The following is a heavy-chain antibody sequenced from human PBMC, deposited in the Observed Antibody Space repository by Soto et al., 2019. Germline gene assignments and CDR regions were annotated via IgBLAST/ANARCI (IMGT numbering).Heavy chain of an antibody. CDR3: ATDPVVVPAAIKWFDP. D-gene: IGHD2-2*02. Sequence: ASVKVSCKVSGFTLTELSMHWVRQAPGKGLEWMGGFDPEDGETIYAQKFQGRVTMTEDTSTDTAYMELSSLRSEDTAVYYCATDPVVVPAAIKWFDPWGQGTLVTVSS. CDR1: GFTLTELS. V-gene: IGHV1-24*01. J-gene: IGHJ5*02. CDR2: FDPEDGET.